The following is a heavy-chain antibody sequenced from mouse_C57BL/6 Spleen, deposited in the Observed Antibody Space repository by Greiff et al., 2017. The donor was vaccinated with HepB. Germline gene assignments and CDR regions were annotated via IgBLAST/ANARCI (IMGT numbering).Heavy chain of an antibody. J-gene: IGHJ3*01. Sequence: QVQLQHPGAELVKPGASVKLSCKASGYTFTSYWMQWVKQRPGQGLEWIGEIDPSDSYTNYNQKFKGKATLTVDTSSSTAYMQLSSLTSEDSAVYYCARRGEGAYWGQGTLVTVSA. V-gene: IGHV1-50*01. CDR2: IDPSDSYT. CDR1: GYTFTSYW. CDR3: ARRGEGAY.